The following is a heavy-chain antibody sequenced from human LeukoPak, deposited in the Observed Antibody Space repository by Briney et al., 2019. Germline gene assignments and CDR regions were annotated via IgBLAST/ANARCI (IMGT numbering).Heavy chain of an antibody. Sequence: GALRLSCTASRFAFDEHGMSWVRQVPGKGLEWVSGINWSGGSTGYADPLRGRFTISRDNAKNSLYLQMDSLRAEDTALYYCARAPITSPFYFDYWSQGTLVTVSS. CDR3: ARAPITSPFYFDY. CDR1: RFAFDEHG. CDR2: INWSGGST. V-gene: IGHV3-20*04. J-gene: IGHJ4*02. D-gene: IGHD2-2*01.